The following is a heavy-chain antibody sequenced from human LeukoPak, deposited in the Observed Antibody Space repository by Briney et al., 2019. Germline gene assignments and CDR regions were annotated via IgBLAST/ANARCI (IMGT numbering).Heavy chain of an antibody. D-gene: IGHD3-3*01. CDR1: GFTFSSYA. CDR3: ARDGPYYDFWSGFGYYYYGMDV. J-gene: IGHJ6*02. Sequence: GGSLRLSCAASGFTFSSYAMHWVRQAPGKGLEWVAVIWYDGSNKYYADSVKGRFTISRDNSKNTLYLQMNSLRAEDTAVYYCARDGPYYDFWSGFGYYYYGMDVWGQGTTVTVSS. V-gene: IGHV3-33*08. CDR2: IWYDGSNK.